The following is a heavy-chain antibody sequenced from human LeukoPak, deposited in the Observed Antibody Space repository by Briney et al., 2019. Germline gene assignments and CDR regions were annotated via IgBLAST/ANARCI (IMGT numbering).Heavy chain of an antibody. CDR1: GYTFTSYG. J-gene: IGHJ5*02. D-gene: IGHD3-9*01. V-gene: IGHV1-18*01. Sequence: ASVKVSCKASGYTFTSYGISWVRQAPGQGLEWMGWISAYNGNTNYAQKLQGRVIMTTDTSTSTAYMELRSLRSDDTAVYYCARDQAPYDILTGYYINWFDPWGQGTLVTVSS. CDR2: ISAYNGNT. CDR3: ARDQAPYDILTGYYINWFDP.